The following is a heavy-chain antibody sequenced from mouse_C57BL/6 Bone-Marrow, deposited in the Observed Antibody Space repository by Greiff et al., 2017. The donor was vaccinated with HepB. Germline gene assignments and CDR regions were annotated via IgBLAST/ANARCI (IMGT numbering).Heavy chain of an antibody. D-gene: IGHD2-5*01. V-gene: IGHV5-4*01. J-gene: IGHJ4*01. CDR3: ARDRSNYQGCYAMDY. CDR1: GFTFSSYA. Sequence: EVQLVESGGGLVKPGGSLKLSCAASGFTFSSYAMSWVSQTPEKRLEWVATISDGGSYTYYPDNVKGRFTISRDNAKNNLYLQMSHLKSEDTAMYYCARDRSNYQGCYAMDYWGQGTSVTVSS. CDR2: ISDGGSYT.